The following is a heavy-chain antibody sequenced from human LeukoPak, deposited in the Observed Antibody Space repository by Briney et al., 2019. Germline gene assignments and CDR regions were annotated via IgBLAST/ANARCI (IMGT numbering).Heavy chain of an antibody. CDR3: ARDVAAPPDYYYYYMDV. Sequence: ASVKVSCKASGYTFTSYGISWVRQAPGQGLEWMGWISAYNGNTNYAQKLQGRVTMTTDTSTSTAYMELRSLRSDDTAVYYCARDVAAPPDYYYYYMDVWGKGTTVTVSS. J-gene: IGHJ6*03. CDR1: GYTFTSYG. V-gene: IGHV1-18*01. D-gene: IGHD6-13*01. CDR2: ISAYNGNT.